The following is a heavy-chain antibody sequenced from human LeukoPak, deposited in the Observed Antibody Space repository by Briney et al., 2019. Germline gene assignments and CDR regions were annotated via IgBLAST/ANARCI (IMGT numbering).Heavy chain of an antibody. Sequence: PGRSLRLSCAASGFTFSDYYMSWIRQAPGKGLEWVSYISSSGSTIYYADSVKGRFTISRDNAKNSLYLQMNSLRAEDTAVYYCARTGSSYYYDSSGYYYSDYWGQGTLVTVSS. CDR1: GFTFSDYY. CDR3: ARTGSSYYYDSSGYYYSDY. D-gene: IGHD3-22*01. J-gene: IGHJ4*02. V-gene: IGHV3-11*04. CDR2: ISSSGSTI.